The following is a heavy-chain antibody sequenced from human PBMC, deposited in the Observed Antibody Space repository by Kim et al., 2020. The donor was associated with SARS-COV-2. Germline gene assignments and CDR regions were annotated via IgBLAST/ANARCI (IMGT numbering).Heavy chain of an antibody. CDR2: ISGSGGST. V-gene: IGHV3-23*01. D-gene: IGHD3-3*01. CDR1: GFTFSSYA. J-gene: IGHJ3*02. CDR3: AKVGDRGWERGYQYYDFWSGYYTCGAFDI. Sequence: GGSLRLSCAASGFTFSSYAMSWVRQAPGKGLEWVSAISGSGGSTYYADSVKGRFTISRDNSKNTLYLQMNSLRAEDTAVYYCAKVGDRGWERGYQYYDFWSGYYTCGAFDIWGQGTMVTVSS.